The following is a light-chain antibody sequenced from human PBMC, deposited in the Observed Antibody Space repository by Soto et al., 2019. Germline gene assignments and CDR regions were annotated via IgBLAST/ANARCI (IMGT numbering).Light chain of an antibody. CDR3: QQYKDWPGGT. V-gene: IGKV3-15*01. Sequence: EIVMTQSPATLSVSPGRRATLSCRASQSISSDLAWFQQKPGQAPRLLIYDASTRATGVPVRFGGSGFGTVFTLTISALQSEDSAVYYCQQYKDWPGGTFGQGTKLDIK. J-gene: IGKJ2*01. CDR1: QSISSD. CDR2: DAS.